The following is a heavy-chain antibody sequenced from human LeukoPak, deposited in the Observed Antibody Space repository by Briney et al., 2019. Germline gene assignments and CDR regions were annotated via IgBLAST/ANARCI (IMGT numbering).Heavy chain of an antibody. CDR2: INTNTGNP. CDR3: ARGPYYDFWSGYYPLYYYGMDV. Sequence: ASVKVPCKASGYTFTSYAMNWVRQAPGQGLEWMGWINTNTGNPTYAQGFTGRFVFSLDTSVSTAYLQISSLKAEDTAVYYCARGPYYDFWSGYYPLYYYGMDVWGQGTTVTVSS. V-gene: IGHV7-4-1*02. D-gene: IGHD3-3*01. J-gene: IGHJ6*02. CDR1: GYTFTSYA.